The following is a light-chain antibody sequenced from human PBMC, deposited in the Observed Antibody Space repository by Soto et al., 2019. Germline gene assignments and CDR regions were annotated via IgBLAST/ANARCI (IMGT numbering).Light chain of an antibody. CDR2: GAS. Sequence: ESVLTQSPGTLSLSPGERATLSCRASQSVSSNYLAWYQQKPGQTPRLLIYGASTRATGIPARFSGSGSGTDFTLTISSLEPEDSAVYYCQQYSNWPPLTFGGGTKVDIK. J-gene: IGKJ4*01. CDR1: QSVSSNY. V-gene: IGKV3-20*01. CDR3: QQYSNWPPLT.